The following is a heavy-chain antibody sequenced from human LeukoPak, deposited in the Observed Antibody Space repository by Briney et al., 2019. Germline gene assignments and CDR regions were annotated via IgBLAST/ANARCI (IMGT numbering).Heavy chain of an antibody. D-gene: IGHD7-27*01. J-gene: IGHJ4*02. CDR3: ARHTGGHYFDY. Sequence: SETLSLTCTVSGGSISSSSYYWGWIRQPPGKGLEWIGNIYYSGSTYYNPSLKSRVTISVDTSKNQFSLKLSSVTAADTAVYYCARHTGGHYFDYWGQGTLVTVSS. V-gene: IGHV4-39*01. CDR2: IYYSGST. CDR1: GGSISSSSYY.